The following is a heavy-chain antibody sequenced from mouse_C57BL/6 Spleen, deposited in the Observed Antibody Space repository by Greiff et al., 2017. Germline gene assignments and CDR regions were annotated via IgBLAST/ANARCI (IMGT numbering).Heavy chain of an antibody. CDR1: GYAFSSYW. D-gene: IGHD1-1*01. J-gene: IGHJ1*03. V-gene: IGHV1-80*01. CDR3: ASIYYYGSSYGYFDV. CDR2: IYPGDGDT. Sequence: QVQLQQSGAELVKPGASVKISCKASGYAFSSYWMNWVKQRPGKGLEWIGQIYPGDGDTNYNGKFKGKATLTADKSSSTAYMQLSSLTSEDSAVYFWASIYYYGSSYGYFDVWGTGTTVTVSS.